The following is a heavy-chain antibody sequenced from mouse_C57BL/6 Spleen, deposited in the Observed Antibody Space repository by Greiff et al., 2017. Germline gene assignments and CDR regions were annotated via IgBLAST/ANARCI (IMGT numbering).Heavy chain of an antibody. CDR3: ARVWSNYRYFDV. D-gene: IGHD2-10*02. CDR1: GYTFTSYW. J-gene: IGHJ1*03. V-gene: IGHV1-69*01. Sequence: QVQLQQPGAELVMPGASVKLSCKASGYTFTSYWMHWVKQRPGQGLEWIGEIDPSDSYTNYNQKFKGKSTLTVDKSSSTAYMQRSSLTSEDSAVYYCARVWSNYRYFDVWGTGTTVTVSS. CDR2: IDPSDSYT.